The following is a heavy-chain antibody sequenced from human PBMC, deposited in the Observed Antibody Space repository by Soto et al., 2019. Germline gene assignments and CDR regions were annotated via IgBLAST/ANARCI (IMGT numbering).Heavy chain of an antibody. V-gene: IGHV5-10-1*04. J-gene: IGHJ4*02. D-gene: IGHD1-26*01. Sequence: PXGSLPLSCKGSGYSFTSYWISWVRQMPGKGLEWMGRIDPSDSDTRYNPSFQGRAAISADKSITTAYLQWSSLKASDTAMYFCARLSGARSPANFWGQGTRVTVSS. CDR2: IDPSDSDT. CDR1: GYSFTSYW. CDR3: ARLSGARSPANF.